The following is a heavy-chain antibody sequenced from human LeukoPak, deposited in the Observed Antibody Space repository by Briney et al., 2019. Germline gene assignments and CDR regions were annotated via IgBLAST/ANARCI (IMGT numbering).Heavy chain of an antibody. J-gene: IGHJ6*02. CDR2: ISYDGSNK. V-gene: IGHV3-30*19. Sequence: GRSLRLSCAASGFTFSSYGMHWVRQAPGKGLEWVAVISYDGSNKYYADSVKGRFTISRDNSKNTLNLQINSLRAEDTAVYYCARGLDGMDVWGQGTTVTVSS. D-gene: IGHD2-21*01. CDR1: GFTFSSYG. CDR3: ARGLDGMDV.